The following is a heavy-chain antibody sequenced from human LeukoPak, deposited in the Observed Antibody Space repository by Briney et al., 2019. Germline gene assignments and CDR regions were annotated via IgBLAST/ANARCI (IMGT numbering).Heavy chain of an antibody. V-gene: IGHV4-31*03. J-gene: IGHJ3*02. D-gene: IGHD4/OR15-4a*01. CDR3: ARRDYALSDAFDI. CDR2: IYYSGSA. Sequence: SETLSLTCTVSGGSISSGGYYWSWIRQHPGKGLEWIGYIYYSGSAYYNPSLKSRVTISVDTSKNQFSLKLSSVTAADTAVYYCARRDYALSDAFDIWGQGTMVTVSS. CDR1: GGSISSGGYY.